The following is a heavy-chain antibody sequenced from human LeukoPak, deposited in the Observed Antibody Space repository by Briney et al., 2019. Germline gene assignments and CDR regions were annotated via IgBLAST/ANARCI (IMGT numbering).Heavy chain of an antibody. J-gene: IGHJ4*02. CDR3: ARLAFYDYVWGSYRPFDY. D-gene: IGHD3-16*02. CDR2: INHSGST. Sequence: PSETLSLTCAVSGGSFSGYYWSWIRQPPGKGLEWIGEINHSGSTNYNPSLKTRVTISVDTSKNQFSLKLSSVTAADTAVYYCARLAFYDYVWGSYRPFDYWGQGTLVTVSS. V-gene: IGHV4-34*01. CDR1: GGSFSGYY.